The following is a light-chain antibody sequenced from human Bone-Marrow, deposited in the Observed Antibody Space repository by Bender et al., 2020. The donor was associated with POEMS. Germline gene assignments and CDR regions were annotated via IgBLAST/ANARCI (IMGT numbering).Light chain of an antibody. V-gene: IGLV2-14*01. CDR3: SSSTGSGTVI. J-gene: IGLJ2*01. CDR1: TNDIGSYSY. CDR2: ESR. Sequence: QSALTQPASVSGSPGQSVTISCTGTTNDIGSYSYVSWYQQPPGKAPKLIIYESRRNPSGVSYRFSGSKSGNVASLTISRLHPEDEADYFCSSSTGSGTVIFGGGTKVTVL.